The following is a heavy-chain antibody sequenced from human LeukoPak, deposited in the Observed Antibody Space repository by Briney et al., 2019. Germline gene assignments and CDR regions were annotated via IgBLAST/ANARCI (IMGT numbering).Heavy chain of an antibody. CDR2: VYYSGST. CDR1: GGSISSYY. D-gene: IGHD3-22*01. Sequence: SETLSLTCTVSGGSISSYYWSWTRQPPAKGLEWIGYVYYSGSTNYNPSRKSRVTISVDTSKNQFSLKLSAVTAADTAVYYCARGLDSSGYPYWGQGTLVTVSS. V-gene: IGHV4-59*12. CDR3: ARGLDSSGYPY. J-gene: IGHJ4*02.